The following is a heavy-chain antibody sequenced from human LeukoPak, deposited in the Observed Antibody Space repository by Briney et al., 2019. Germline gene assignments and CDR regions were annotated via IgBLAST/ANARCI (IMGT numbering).Heavy chain of an antibody. CDR1: GGSFSGYY. CDR2: INHSGST. V-gene: IGHV4-34*01. CDR3: ARGNPKEEGLHYFDY. D-gene: IGHD5-12*01. Sequence: SETLSLTCAVYGGSFSGYYWSWIRQPPGKGLEWIGEINHSGSTNYNPSLKSRVTISVDTSKNQFPLKLSSVTAADTAVYYCARGNPKEEGLHYFDYWGQGTLVTVSS. J-gene: IGHJ4*02.